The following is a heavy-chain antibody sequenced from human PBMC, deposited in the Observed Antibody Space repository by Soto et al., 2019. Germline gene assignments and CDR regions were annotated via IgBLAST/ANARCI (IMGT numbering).Heavy chain of an antibody. CDR2: IYYSGST. D-gene: IGHD3-3*01. J-gene: IGHJ6*02. CDR3: ASAKLRDTIFGVVQREYYYGMDV. Sequence: QVQLQESGPGLVKPSETLSLTCTVSGGSISSYYWSWIRQPPGKGLEWIGYIYYSGSTNYNPSLKSRVTISVDTSKNQFSLKLSSVTAADTAVYYCASAKLRDTIFGVVQREYYYGMDVWGQGTTVTVSS. CDR1: GGSISSYY. V-gene: IGHV4-59*01.